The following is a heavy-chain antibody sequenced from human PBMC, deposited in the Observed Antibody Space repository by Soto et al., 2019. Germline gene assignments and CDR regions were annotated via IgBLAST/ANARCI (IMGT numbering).Heavy chain of an antibody. V-gene: IGHV6-1*01. CDR1: GDSVSSNSAA. Sequence: SQTLSLTCAISGDSVSSNSAAWNWIRQSPSRGLEWLGRTYYRSKWYNDYAVSVKSRITINPDTSKNQFSLQLNSVTPEDTAVYYCARELLLWFGEHDAFDIWGQGTMVTVSS. D-gene: IGHD3-10*01. J-gene: IGHJ3*02. CDR3: ARELLLWFGEHDAFDI. CDR2: TYYRSKWYN.